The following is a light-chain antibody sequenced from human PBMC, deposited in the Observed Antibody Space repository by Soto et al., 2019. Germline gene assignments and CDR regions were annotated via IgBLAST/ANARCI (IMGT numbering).Light chain of an antibody. CDR1: SSDIGGFNY. CDR2: EVS. V-gene: IGLV2-14*01. J-gene: IGLJ1*01. Sequence: QSALTQPASVSGSPGQSITISCTGTSSDIGGFNYVSWYQHHPGKAPKLIIFEVSIRPSGVSNRFFASKSGNTASLTISGLQAEDEASYYCSSYTSTSTFYVFGTGTKVTVL. CDR3: SSYTSTSTFYV.